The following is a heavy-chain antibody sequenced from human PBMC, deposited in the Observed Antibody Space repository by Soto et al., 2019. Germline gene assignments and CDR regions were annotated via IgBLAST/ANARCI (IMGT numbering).Heavy chain of an antibody. V-gene: IGHV4-31*03. J-gene: IGHJ5*02. CDR1: GGSISSGDFH. CDR2: IYYSGST. CDR3: VRVKARNYGSGSYLPLNWFDP. Sequence: PSETLSLTCTVSGGSISSGDFHWSWIRQYPGKGLEWIGYIYYSGSTYYNPSLKSRVTISVDTSKNQFSLKLSSVTAADTAVFYCVRVKARNYGSGSYLPLNWFDPWGQGTLVTVS. D-gene: IGHD3-10*01.